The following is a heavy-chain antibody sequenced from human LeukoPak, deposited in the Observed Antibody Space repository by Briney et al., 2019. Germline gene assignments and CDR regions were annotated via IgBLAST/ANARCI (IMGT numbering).Heavy chain of an antibody. CDR1: GGSISSYY. J-gene: IGHJ4*02. Sequence: SETLSLTCTVSGGSISSYYWSWIRQPPGKGLEWIGYIYYSGSTNYNPSLKSRVTITVDTSKNQFSLKLSSVTAADTAVYYCARVLGSSWYYFDYWGQGTLVTVSS. CDR3: ARVLGSSWYYFDY. V-gene: IGHV4-59*01. D-gene: IGHD6-13*01. CDR2: IYYSGST.